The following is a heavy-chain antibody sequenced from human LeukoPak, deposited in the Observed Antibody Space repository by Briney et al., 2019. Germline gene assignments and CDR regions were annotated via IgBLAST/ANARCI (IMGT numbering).Heavy chain of an antibody. CDR3: ARGDFRDYGDYVDAFDI. Sequence: GGSLRLSCAASGFTFNNYWMSWVRQVPGKGLHWVANIKQDGSAKFYVDSVKGRFTISRDNTKNSLYLRMNSLRVEDTAVYYCARGDFRDYGDYVDAFDIWGQGTMFTVSS. D-gene: IGHD4-17*01. J-gene: IGHJ3*02. CDR2: IKQDGSAK. V-gene: IGHV3-7*01. CDR1: GFTFNNYW.